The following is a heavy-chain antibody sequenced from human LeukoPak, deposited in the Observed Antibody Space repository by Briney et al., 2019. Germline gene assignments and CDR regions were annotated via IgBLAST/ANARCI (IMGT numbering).Heavy chain of an antibody. Sequence: PSETLSLTCTVSGGSISSSSYYWGWIRQPPGKGLEWIGSIYYSGSTYYNPSLKSRVTISVDTSKNQFSLKLGSVSAADAAVYYCARHSYYDSSGYYSPITSWGQGALVTVSS. D-gene: IGHD3-22*01. J-gene: IGHJ4*02. V-gene: IGHV4-39*01. CDR3: ARHSYYDSSGYYSPITS. CDR2: IYYSGST. CDR1: GGSISSSSYY.